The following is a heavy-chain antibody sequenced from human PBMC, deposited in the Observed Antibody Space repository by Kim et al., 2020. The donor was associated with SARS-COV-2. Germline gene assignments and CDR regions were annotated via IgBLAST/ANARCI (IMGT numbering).Heavy chain of an antibody. D-gene: IGHD3-22*01. Sequence: GGSLRLSCAASGFTFSSYWMHWVRQAPGKGLVWVSRINSDGSSTSYADSVKGRFTISRDNAKNTLYLQMNSLRAEDTAVYYCAREALYYYRNSNNFDYWGQGTLVTVSS. CDR1: GFTFSSYW. J-gene: IGHJ4*02. CDR3: AREALYYYRNSNNFDY. V-gene: IGHV3-74*01. CDR2: INSDGSST.